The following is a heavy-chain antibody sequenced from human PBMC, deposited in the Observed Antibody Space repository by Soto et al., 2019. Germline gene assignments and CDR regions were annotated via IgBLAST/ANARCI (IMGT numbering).Heavy chain of an antibody. CDR3: ARELVLGVVPAAITDYYYYMDV. J-gene: IGHJ6*03. CDR2: MNPNSGNT. D-gene: IGHD2-2*01. CDR1: GYTFTSYD. Sequence: GASVKVSCKASGYTFTSYDINWVRQATGQGQERMGWMNPNSGNTGYAQKFQGRVTMTRNTSISTAYMELSSLRSEDTAVYYCARELVLGVVPAAITDYYYYMDVWGKGTTVTVSS. V-gene: IGHV1-8*01.